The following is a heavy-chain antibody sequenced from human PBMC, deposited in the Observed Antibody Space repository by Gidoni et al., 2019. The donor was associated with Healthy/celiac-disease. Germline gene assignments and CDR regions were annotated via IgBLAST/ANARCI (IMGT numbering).Heavy chain of an antibody. Sequence: QLQLQESGPGLVKPSETLSLTCTVSGGSISSSSYYWGWIRPPPGKGLEWIGSNYYSGSTYYNPSLKSRVTISVDTSKNQFSLKLSSVTAADSAVYYCARLDYDFWSGPLHYFDYWGQGTLVTVSS. CDR1: GGSISSSSYY. CDR3: ARLDYDFWSGPLHYFDY. V-gene: IGHV4-39*01. J-gene: IGHJ4*02. CDR2: NYYSGST. D-gene: IGHD3-3*01.